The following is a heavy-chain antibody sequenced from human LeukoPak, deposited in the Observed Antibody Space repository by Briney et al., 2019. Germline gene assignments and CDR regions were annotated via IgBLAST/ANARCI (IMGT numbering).Heavy chain of an antibody. CDR3: AKVAKYYYGSETYYFFDY. J-gene: IGHJ4*02. D-gene: IGHD3-10*01. CDR2: IISDGSST. CDR1: GFTFSNYW. V-gene: IGHV3-74*01. Sequence: GGSLRLSCAASGFTFSNYWMHWVRQAPGKGLVWVSRIISDGSSTSYADSVKGRFTISRDNAKNSLYLQMNSLRVEDTAVYYCAKVAKYYYGSETYYFFDYWGQGTLVTASS.